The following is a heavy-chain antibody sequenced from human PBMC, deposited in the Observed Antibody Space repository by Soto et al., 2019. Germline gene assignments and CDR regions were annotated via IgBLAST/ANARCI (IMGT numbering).Heavy chain of an antibody. CDR3: ARDEGESSYYDFWSGYLDYYYYYMDV. J-gene: IGHJ6*03. CDR2: IKQDGSEK. CDR1: GLRFSSYW. Sequence: GGSLRLSCAASGLRFSSYWMTWVRQAPGKGLEWVANIKQDGSEKYYVDSVKGRFTISRGNAKNSLYLQMNSLRAEDTAVYYCARDEGESSYYDFWSGYLDYYYYYMDVWGKGTTVTVSS. D-gene: IGHD3-3*01. V-gene: IGHV3-7*01.